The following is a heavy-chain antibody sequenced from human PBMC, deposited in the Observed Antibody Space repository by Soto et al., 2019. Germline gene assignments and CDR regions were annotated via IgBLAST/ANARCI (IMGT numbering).Heavy chain of an antibody. Sequence: GGSLRLSCAASGFTFSSYAMSWVRQAPGKGLEWVSAISGSGGSTYYADSVKGRFTISRDNSKNTPYLQMNSLRAEDTAVYYCAKVGYSSSWFADYWGQGTLVTVSS. CDR3: AKVGYSSSWFADY. CDR1: GFTFSSYA. J-gene: IGHJ4*02. CDR2: ISGSGGST. D-gene: IGHD6-13*01. V-gene: IGHV3-23*01.